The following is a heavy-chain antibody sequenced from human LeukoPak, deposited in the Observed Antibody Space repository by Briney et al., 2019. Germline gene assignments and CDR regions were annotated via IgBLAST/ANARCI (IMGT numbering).Heavy chain of an antibody. CDR1: GFTFSSYE. D-gene: IGHD2-15*01. Sequence: GGSLGLSCAASGFTFSSYEMNWVRQAPGKGLEWVSAISGSGGSTYYADSVKGRFTISRDNSKNTLYLQMNSLRAEDTAVYYCAKDPGYCSGGSCYLGRYGMDVWGQGTTVTVSS. CDR3: AKDPGYCSGGSCYLGRYGMDV. V-gene: IGHV3-23*01. J-gene: IGHJ6*02. CDR2: ISGSGGST.